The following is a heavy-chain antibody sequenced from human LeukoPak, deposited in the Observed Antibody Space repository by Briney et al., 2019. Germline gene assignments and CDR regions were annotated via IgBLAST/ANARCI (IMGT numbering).Heavy chain of an antibody. Sequence: GGSLRPSCAASGFTFSSYWMSWDRQAPGKGLEWVANIKQDGSEKYYVDSVKGRFTISRDNAKNSLYLQMNSLRAEDTAVYYCARGEEYYDFWSGYSRYYFDYWGQGTLVTVFS. CDR2: IKQDGSEK. D-gene: IGHD3-3*01. CDR1: GFTFSSYW. J-gene: IGHJ4*02. CDR3: ARGEEYYDFWSGYSRYYFDY. V-gene: IGHV3-7*01.